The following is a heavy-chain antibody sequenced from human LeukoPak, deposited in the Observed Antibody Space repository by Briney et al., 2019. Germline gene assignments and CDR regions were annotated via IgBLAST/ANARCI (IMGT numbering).Heavy chain of an antibody. D-gene: IGHD2-15*01. V-gene: IGHV1-69*05. CDR3: AAGRYCSGGSCYHTNFDY. J-gene: IGHJ4*02. CDR1: GGTFSSYA. Sequence: ASVKVSCKASGGTFSSYAISWVRQAPGQGLEWMGGIIPIFGTANYAQKLQGRVTMTTDTSTSTAYMELRSLRSDDTAVYYCAAGRYCSGGSCYHTNFDYWGQGTLVTVSP. CDR2: IIPIFGTA.